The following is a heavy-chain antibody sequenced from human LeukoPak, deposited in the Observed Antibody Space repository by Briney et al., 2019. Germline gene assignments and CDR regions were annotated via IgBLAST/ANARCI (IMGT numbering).Heavy chain of an antibody. Sequence: LSETLSLTCTVSGGSISSYYWSWIRQPPGRRLEWIGYISHTGSSNYNPSLKSRVTISVETPKNQFSLELSSVTDADTAVYYCARSRYYDPRSGYSGGYYYMDVWGKGTTVTVSS. D-gene: IGHD3-3*01. CDR3: ARSRYYDPRSGYSGGYYYMDV. J-gene: IGHJ6*03. V-gene: IGHV4-59*01. CDR2: ISHTGSS. CDR1: GGSISSYY.